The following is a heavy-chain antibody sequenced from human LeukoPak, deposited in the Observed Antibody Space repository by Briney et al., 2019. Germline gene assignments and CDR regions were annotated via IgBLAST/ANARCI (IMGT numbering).Heavy chain of an antibody. CDR1: GFTFSSYA. J-gene: IGHJ6*04. Sequence: GGSLRLSCVASGFTFSSYAMSWVRQAPGKGLEWVSVISGSGGITYYADSVKGRFTISRDKSKNTLYLQMNSLRAEDTAVYYCAKDLNYYYYGMDVWGKGTTVTVSS. V-gene: IGHV3-23*01. CDR3: AKDLNYYYYGMDV. CDR2: ISGSGGIT.